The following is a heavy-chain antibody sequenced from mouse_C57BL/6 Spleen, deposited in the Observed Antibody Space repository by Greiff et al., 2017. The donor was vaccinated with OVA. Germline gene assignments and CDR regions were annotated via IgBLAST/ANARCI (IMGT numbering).Heavy chain of an antibody. CDR1: GFTFSDYG. Sequence: DVQLQESGGGLVKPGGSLKLSCAASGFTFSDYGMHWVRQAPEKGLEWVAYISSGSSTIYYADTVKGRFTISRDNAKNTLFLQMTSLRSEDTAMYYCARHYGYDYWGQGTTLTVSS. V-gene: IGHV5-17*01. CDR3: ARHYGYDY. J-gene: IGHJ2*01. CDR2: ISSGSSTI. D-gene: IGHD2-2*01.